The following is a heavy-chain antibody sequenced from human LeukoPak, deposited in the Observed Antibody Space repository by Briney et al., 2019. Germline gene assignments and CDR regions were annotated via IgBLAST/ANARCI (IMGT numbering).Heavy chain of an antibody. D-gene: IGHD3-3*01. J-gene: IGHJ6*03. Sequence: SETLSLTCAVYGGSFSGYYWSWIRQPPGKGLEWIGEINHSGSTNYNPSPKSRVTISVDTSKNQFSLKLSSVTAADTAVYYCARVAVLRFLEWLPSYYYYYYYMDVWGKGTTVTVSS. V-gene: IGHV4-34*01. CDR3: ARVAVLRFLEWLPSYYYYYYYMDV. CDR1: GGSFSGYY. CDR2: INHSGST.